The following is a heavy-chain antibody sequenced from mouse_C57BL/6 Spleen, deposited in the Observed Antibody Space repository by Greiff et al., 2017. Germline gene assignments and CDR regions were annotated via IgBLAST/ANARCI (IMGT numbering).Heavy chain of an antibody. CDR3: ACYYGSSYYFDY. Sequence: VKLVESGAELVKPGASVKMSCKASGYTFTSYWITWVKQRPGQGLEWIGDIYPGSGSTNYNEKFKSKATRTVDTSSSTAYRQLSSLTSEDSAVYYCACYYGSSYYFDYWGQGTTLTVSS. CDR1: GYTFTSYW. J-gene: IGHJ2*01. V-gene: IGHV1-55*01. CDR2: IYPGSGST. D-gene: IGHD1-1*01.